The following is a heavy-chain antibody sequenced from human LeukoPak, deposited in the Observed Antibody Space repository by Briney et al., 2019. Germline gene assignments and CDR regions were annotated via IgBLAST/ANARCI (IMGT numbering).Heavy chain of an antibody. Sequence: SETLSLTCTVSGGSISSYYWSWIRQPPGKGLEWIGYIYYSGTTNYNPSLKSRVTISVDTSKNQFSLKLSSVTAADTAVYYCARGLDIVVVPAAILTGYFDYWGQGTLVTVSS. CDR1: GGSISSYY. CDR3: ARGLDIVVVPAAILTGYFDY. CDR2: IYYSGTT. V-gene: IGHV4-59*12. J-gene: IGHJ4*02. D-gene: IGHD2-2*02.